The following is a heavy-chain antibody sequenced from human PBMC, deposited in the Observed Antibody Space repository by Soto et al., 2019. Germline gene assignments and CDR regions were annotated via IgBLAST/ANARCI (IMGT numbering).Heavy chain of an antibody. V-gene: IGHV4-59*01. CDR2: IYYSGST. J-gene: IGHJ5*02. D-gene: IGHD3-9*01. CDR3: ARGPLLGYVDWQIGWFAP. Sequence: SETLCLTCTVSGGSISSYYWSWIRQPPGKGLEWIGYIYYSGSTNYNPSLKSRVTISVDTSKNQFSLKLSSVTAADTAVYYSARGPLLGYVDWQIGWFAPWGQGTLVTVSS. CDR1: GGSISSYY.